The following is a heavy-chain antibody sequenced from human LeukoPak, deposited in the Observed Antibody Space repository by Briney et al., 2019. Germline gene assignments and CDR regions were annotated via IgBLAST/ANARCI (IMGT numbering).Heavy chain of an antibody. CDR1: GGSISNYY. V-gene: IGHV4-4*07. CDR2: IYSSGTT. D-gene: IGHD5-12*01. Sequence: SETLSLTCTVSGGSISNYYWSWIRQPAGKGLEWIGRIYSSGTTIYNPSLKSRVTMSVDTSKNQFSLKLSSVTAADTAVYFCASGSSGYDPWGQGTLVAVSS. J-gene: IGHJ5*02. CDR3: ASGSSGYDP.